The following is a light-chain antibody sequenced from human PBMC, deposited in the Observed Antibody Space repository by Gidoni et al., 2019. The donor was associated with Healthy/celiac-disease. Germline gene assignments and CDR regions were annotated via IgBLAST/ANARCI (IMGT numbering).Light chain of an antibody. CDR1: QDISSW. Sequence: DIQMTQFPSSVSASVADRVTITCRASQDISSWLAWYQQKPGKAPKLLIYAASSLQSGVPSRFHGSGSGTDFTLTISSLPREDFATYYCQQANSFPTTFRQGARLEIQ. J-gene: IGKJ5*01. CDR2: AAS. V-gene: IGKV1D-12*01. CDR3: QQANSFPTT.